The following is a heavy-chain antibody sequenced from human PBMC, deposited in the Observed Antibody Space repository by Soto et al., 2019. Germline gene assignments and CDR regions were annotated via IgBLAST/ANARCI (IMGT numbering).Heavy chain of an antibody. CDR3: ASVASRGDSPGVYYYYYGMDV. J-gene: IGHJ6*02. CDR1: GYTFTSYA. CDR2: INAGNGNT. D-gene: IGHD3-16*01. Sequence: ASVKVSCKASGYTFTSYAMHWVRQAPGQRLEWMGWINAGNGNTKYSQKFQGRVTITRDTSASTAYMELSSLRSEDTAVYYCASVASRGDSPGVYYYYYGMDVWGQGTTVTVSS. V-gene: IGHV1-3*01.